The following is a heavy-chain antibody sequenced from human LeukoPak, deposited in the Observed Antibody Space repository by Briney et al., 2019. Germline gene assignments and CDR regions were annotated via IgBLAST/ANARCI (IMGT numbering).Heavy chain of an antibody. CDR2: INWDAESI. J-gene: IGHJ6*03. V-gene: IGHV3-20*04. CDR1: GFSFDEYG. Sequence: GGSLRLSCAASGFSFDEYGMSWVRQVPGKGLEWVSGINWDAESIGYAESVKGRFTITRDNAKNSLFLQMNSLRAEDTALYYCARLRGAQYYFYYYMDVWGKGTTVTVSS. CDR3: ARLRGAQYYFYYYMDV. D-gene: IGHD2/OR15-2a*01.